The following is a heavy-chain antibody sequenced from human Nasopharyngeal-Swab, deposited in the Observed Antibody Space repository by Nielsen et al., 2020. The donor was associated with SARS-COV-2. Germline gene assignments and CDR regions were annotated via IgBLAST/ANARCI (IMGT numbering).Heavy chain of an antibody. D-gene: IGHD2/OR15-2a*01. J-gene: IGHJ4*02. CDR3: AKTFLIAPRTYDY. Sequence: GASLKISWAASGFNFASFAVTWVSHAPARGLERVSTIGTSDDSYYTDSVKARCAISRDNSKNKVYLQMDSLRPDDTALYYCAKTFLIAPRTYDYWGQATLVTVSS. CDR1: GFNFASFA. CDR2: IGTSDDS. V-gene: IGHV3-23*01.